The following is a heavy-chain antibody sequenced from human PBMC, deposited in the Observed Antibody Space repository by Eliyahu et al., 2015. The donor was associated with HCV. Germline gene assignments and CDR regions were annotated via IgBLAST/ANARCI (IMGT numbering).Heavy chain of an antibody. J-gene: IGHJ3*01. Sequence: VESGGGLVQPGGSLRLSCAASGFPFTSYWIHWVRQAPGKGLVWVSRINNDGSDRIYADSVKGRFTISRDNAKNTLYLQMNSLGAEDTAVYYCARGGYSHGFDLWGQGTMVTVSS. V-gene: IGHV3-74*01. CDR1: GFPFTSYW. CDR2: INNDGSDR. CDR3: ARGGYSHGFDL. D-gene: IGHD5-12*01.